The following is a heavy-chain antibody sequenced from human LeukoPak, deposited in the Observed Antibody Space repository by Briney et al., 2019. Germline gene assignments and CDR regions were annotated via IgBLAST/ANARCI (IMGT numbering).Heavy chain of an antibody. CDR1: GYTFISYD. Sequence: ASVKVSCKASGYTFISYDINWVRQATGQGLEWMGWMNPNNGNTGYAQKFQGRVTMTRSTSISTAYMELSSLRPEDTAVYYCARLASSSWPLYYYYGMDVWGQGTTVTVSS. CDR3: ARLASSSWPLYYYYGMDV. V-gene: IGHV1-8*01. CDR2: MNPNNGNT. D-gene: IGHD6-13*01. J-gene: IGHJ6*02.